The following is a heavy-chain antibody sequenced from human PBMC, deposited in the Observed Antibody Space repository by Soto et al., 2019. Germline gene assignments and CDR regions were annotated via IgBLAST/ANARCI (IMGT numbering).Heavy chain of an antibody. J-gene: IGHJ4*02. CDR1: GFTFSSYG. CDR3: AKGGGGWSDLDY. V-gene: IGHV3-30*18. D-gene: IGHD6-19*01. Sequence: QVQLVESGGGVVQPGRSLRLSCAASGFTFSSYGMHWVRQAPGKGLEWVAVISYDGSNKYYADSVKGRFTISRDNSKKTLYLQMNSLRAEDTAVYYCAKGGGGWSDLDYWGQGTLVTVSS. CDR2: ISYDGSNK.